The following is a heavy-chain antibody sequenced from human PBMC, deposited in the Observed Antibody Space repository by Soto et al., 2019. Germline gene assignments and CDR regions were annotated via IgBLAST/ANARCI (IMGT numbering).Heavy chain of an antibody. CDR1: GFTFSNAW. D-gene: IGHD6-19*01. J-gene: IGHJ6*02. CDR3: TTAMFFDSSGWYVDYYYYGMDV. Sequence: PGGSLRLSCAASGFTFSNAWMNWVRQAPGKGLEWVGRIKSKTDGGTTDYAAPVKGRFTISRDDSKNTLYLQMNSLKTEDTAVYYCTTAMFFDSSGWYVDYYYYGMDVWGQGTTVTVSS. V-gene: IGHV3-15*07. CDR2: IKSKTDGGTT.